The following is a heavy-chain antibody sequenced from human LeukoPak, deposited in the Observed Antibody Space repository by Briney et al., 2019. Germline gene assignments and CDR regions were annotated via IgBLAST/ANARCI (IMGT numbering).Heavy chain of an antibody. V-gene: IGHV3-48*01. CDR2: ISSSSSTI. Sequence: PGGSLRLSCAASGLTFSSYSMNWVRQAPGKGLEWVSYISSSSSTIYYADSVKGRFTISRDNAKNSLYLQMNSLRAEDTAVYYCARGSLLRFLEWLLMGYWGQGTLVTVSS. J-gene: IGHJ4*02. CDR1: GLTFSSYS. CDR3: ARGSLLRFLEWLLMGY. D-gene: IGHD3-3*01.